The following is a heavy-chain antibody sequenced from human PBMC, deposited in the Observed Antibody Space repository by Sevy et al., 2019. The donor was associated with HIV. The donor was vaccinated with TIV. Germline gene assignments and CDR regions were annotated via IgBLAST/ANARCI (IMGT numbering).Heavy chain of an antibody. V-gene: IGHV3-49*03. Sequence: GGSLRLSCTASGFTFGDYAMSWFRQAPGKGLEWVGFIRSKAYGGTTEYAASGKGRFTISRDDSKSIAYLQMNSLKTEDTAVYYCTRGPPGYSYGYHYFDYWGQGTLVTVSS. J-gene: IGHJ4*02. CDR2: IRSKAYGGTT. CDR1: GFTFGDYA. CDR3: TRGPPGYSYGYHYFDY. D-gene: IGHD5-18*01.